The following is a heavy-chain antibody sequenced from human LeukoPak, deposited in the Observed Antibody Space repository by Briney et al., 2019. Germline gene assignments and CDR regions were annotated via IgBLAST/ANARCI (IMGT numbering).Heavy chain of an antibody. CDR3: ARLAENSIAAALDY. CDR1: GFTFSSYA. V-gene: IGHV3-48*04. CDR2: ISSSSSTI. J-gene: IGHJ4*02. D-gene: IGHD6-13*01. Sequence: GGSLRLSCAASGFTFSSYAMSWVRQAPGKGLEWVSYISSSSSTIYYADSVKGRFTISRDNAKNSLYLQMNSLRAEDTAVYYCARLAENSIAAALDYWGQGTLVTVSS.